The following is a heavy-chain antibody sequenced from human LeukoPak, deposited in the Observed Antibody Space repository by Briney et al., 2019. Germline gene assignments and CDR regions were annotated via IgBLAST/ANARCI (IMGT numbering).Heavy chain of an antibody. CDR3: AKESGYYHY. J-gene: IGHJ4*02. Sequence: PGGSLRLSCAASGFTVNNNYVNWVRQAPGKGLEWVSMIYGGGDTSYADSVKGRFTISRDNSKNTVYLQMNSLRAEDTAVYYCAKESGYYHYWGQGTLVTVSS. CDR1: GFTVNNNY. CDR2: IYGGGDT. D-gene: IGHD3-3*01. V-gene: IGHV3-53*01.